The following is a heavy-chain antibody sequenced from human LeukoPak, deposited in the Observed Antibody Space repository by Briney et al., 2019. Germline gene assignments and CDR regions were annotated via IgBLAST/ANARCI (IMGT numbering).Heavy chain of an antibody. J-gene: IGHJ4*02. CDR3: ARRASSSPPNY. V-gene: IGHV4-34*01. Sequence: PSETLSLTCAVYGGSFSGYYWSWIRQPPGKGLEWIGEINHSGSTNYNPSLKSRVTISVDTSKNQFSLKLSSVTAADTAVYYCARRASSSPPNYWGQGTLVTVSS. CDR1: GGSFSGYY. D-gene: IGHD6-6*01. CDR2: INHSGST.